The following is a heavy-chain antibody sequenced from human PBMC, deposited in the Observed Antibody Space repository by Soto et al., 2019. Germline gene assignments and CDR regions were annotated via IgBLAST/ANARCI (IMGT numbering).Heavy chain of an antibody. CDR2: ISSSDSII. CDR3: ARNLGYYDSSGYFDY. D-gene: IGHD3-22*01. V-gene: IGHV3-11*01. CDR1: GFTFSDYY. J-gene: IGHJ4*02. Sequence: RLSCAASGFTFSDYYMSWFRQAPGKGLEWVSYISSSDSIIYYADSVKGRFTISRDNAKNSLYLQMNSLRAEDTAVYYCARNLGYYDSSGYFDYWGQGTLVTVSS.